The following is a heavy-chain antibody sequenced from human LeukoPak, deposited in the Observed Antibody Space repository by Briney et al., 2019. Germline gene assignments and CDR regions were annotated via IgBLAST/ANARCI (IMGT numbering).Heavy chain of an antibody. V-gene: IGHV4-59*11. CDR1: GPSISPHC. CDR2: IYYTGRT. J-gene: IGHJ4*02. Sequence: SETLSLTCTVSGPSISPHCWSWIRQSPGKGLEWIGYIYYTGRTKYNPSVQSRVTISVDTSKNQFSLNLRSVTSADTAVYFCTRVSIHGDSDYWGQGTLVTVSS. CDR3: TRVSIHGDSDY.